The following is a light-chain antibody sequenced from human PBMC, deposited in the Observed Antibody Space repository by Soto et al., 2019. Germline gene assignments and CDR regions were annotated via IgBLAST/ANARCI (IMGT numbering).Light chain of an antibody. CDR1: QSVSSY. J-gene: IGKJ3*01. CDR2: DAS. Sequence: DIVLTQSPATLSLSPGERATLSCRASQSVSSYLAWYQQKPGQAPRLLIYDASNRATGIPARFSGSGSGTDFTLTISSLEPKDFAVYYCQQRSNWPLFGPGTRVDIK. V-gene: IGKV3-11*01. CDR3: QQRSNWPL.